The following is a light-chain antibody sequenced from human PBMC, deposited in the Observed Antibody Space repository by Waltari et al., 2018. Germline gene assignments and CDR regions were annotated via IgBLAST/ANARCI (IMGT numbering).Light chain of an antibody. CDR1: QSVGST. V-gene: IGKV3-20*01. J-gene: IGKJ1*01. Sequence: EIVLTQSPGTLSLSPGERATLSCRASQSVGSTLAWNQQKPGQAPRLLIYDASTRATGIPDRFSGTGFGTDFSLTISRLEPEDFAVYYCQKYGRLPATFGQGTTVEIK. CDR3: QKYGRLPAT. CDR2: DAS.